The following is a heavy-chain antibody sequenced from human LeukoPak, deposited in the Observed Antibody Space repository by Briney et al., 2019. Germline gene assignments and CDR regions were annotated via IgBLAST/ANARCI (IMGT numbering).Heavy chain of an antibody. CDR3: TTGYYDSSGYYYDFDY. CDR2: IKSKTDGGTT. J-gene: IGHJ4*02. CDR1: GFTFSNAW. Sequence: GGSLRLSCAASGFTFSNAWMSWVRQAPGKGLEWVGRIKSKTDGGTTDYAAPVKGRFTISRDDSKNTLYLQMNSLKTEDTAVYYCTTGYYDSSGYYYDFDYWGQGTLVTVSS. V-gene: IGHV3-15*01. D-gene: IGHD3-22*01.